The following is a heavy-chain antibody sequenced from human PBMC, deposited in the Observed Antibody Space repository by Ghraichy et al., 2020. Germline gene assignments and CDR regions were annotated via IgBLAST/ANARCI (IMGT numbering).Heavy chain of an antibody. CDR2: ISAYNGDT. Sequence: ASVKVSCKASGYTFTSYGISWVRQAPGQGLEWMGWISAYNGDTNYAQKLQGRVTMTTDTSTSTAYMELRSLRSDDTAVYYCARDYRWDSSSSLDAFDIWGQGTMVTVSS. CDR3: ARDYRWDSSSSLDAFDI. CDR1: GYTFTSYG. D-gene: IGHD6-6*01. J-gene: IGHJ3*02. V-gene: IGHV1-18*01.